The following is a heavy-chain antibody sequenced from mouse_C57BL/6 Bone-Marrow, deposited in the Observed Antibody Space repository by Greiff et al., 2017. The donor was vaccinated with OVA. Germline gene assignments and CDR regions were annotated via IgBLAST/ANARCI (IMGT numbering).Heavy chain of an antibody. Sequence: VQLQQSGPELVKPGASVKISCKASGYSFTGYYMNWVKQSPEKSLEWIGEINPSTGGTTYNQKFKAKATLTVDKSSSTAYMQLKSLTSEDSAVYYCARGGVVSYYYAMDYWGQGTSVTVSS. CDR3: ARGGVVSYYYAMDY. V-gene: IGHV1-42*01. J-gene: IGHJ4*01. CDR2: INPSTGGT. CDR1: GYSFTGYY. D-gene: IGHD1-1*01.